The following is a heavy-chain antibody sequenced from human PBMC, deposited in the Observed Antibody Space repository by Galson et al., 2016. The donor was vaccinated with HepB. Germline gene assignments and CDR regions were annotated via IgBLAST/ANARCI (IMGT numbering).Heavy chain of an antibody. Sequence: SVKVSCKASGYTFTTYDIHWVRQAPGQRLEWMGWINGANGNTKYSQKFQGRVTITRDTSATTAYMELSSLRYEDTAVYYCANDVLRYFDAFDMGGQGTMVTVSS. CDR3: ANDVLRYFDAFDM. J-gene: IGHJ3*02. CDR2: INGANGNT. CDR1: GYTFTTYD. V-gene: IGHV1-3*01. D-gene: IGHD3-9*01.